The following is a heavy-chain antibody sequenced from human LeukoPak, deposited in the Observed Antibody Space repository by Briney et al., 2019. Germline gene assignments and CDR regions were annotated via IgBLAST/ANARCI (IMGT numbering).Heavy chain of an antibody. Sequence: PGGSLRLSCAASGFTFSSYWMHWVRQPPGKGLVWVSRINSDGSGTSYADSVKGRFTISRDNAKNSLYLQMNSLRAEDTAVYYCARGYYDFWSGYSEPYYFDYWGQGTLVTVSS. J-gene: IGHJ4*02. CDR2: INSDGSGT. CDR3: ARGYYDFWSGYSEPYYFDY. D-gene: IGHD3-3*01. CDR1: GFTFSSYW. V-gene: IGHV3-74*01.